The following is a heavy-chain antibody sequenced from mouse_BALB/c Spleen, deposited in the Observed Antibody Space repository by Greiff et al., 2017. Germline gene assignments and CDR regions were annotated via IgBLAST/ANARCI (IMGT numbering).Heavy chain of an antibody. CDR1: GFSLTSYD. V-gene: IGHV2-9-2*01. D-gene: IGHD1-1*01. J-gene: IGHJ2*01. CDR2: IWTGGGT. Sequence: VKLVESGPGLVAPSQSLSITCTVSGFSLTSYDISWIRQPPGKGLEWLGVIWTGGGTNYNSAFMSRLSISKDNSKSQVFLKMNSLQTDDTAIYYCVRDIYGEIDYWGQGTTLTVSS. CDR3: VRDIYGEIDY.